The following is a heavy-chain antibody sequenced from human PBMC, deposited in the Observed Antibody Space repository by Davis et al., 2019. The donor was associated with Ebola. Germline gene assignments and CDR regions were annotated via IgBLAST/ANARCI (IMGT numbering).Heavy chain of an antibody. CDR2: IYYSGST. V-gene: IGHV4-59*12. J-gene: IGHJ3*02. CDR3: ARDDIVVVGAFDI. Sequence: GSLRLSCTVSGGSISSYYWSWIRQPPGKGLEWIGYIYYSGSTNYNPSLKSRVTISVDTSKNQFSLKLSSVTAADTAVYYCARDDIVVVGAFDIWGQGTMVTVSS. D-gene: IGHD2-2*01. CDR1: GGSISSYY.